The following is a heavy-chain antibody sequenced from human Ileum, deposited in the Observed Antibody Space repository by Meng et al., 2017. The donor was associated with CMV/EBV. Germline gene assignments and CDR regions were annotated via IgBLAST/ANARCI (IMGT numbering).Heavy chain of an antibody. J-gene: IGHJ4*02. CDR3: AREATVTPSFDY. V-gene: IGHV3-53*01. D-gene: IGHD4-17*01. CDR1: GFTVSSNY. Sequence: GGSLRLSCAASGFTVSSNYMSWVRQAPGKGLEWVSVIYSGGSTYYADSVKGRFTISRENSKNTLYLQMNSLRAEDTAVYYCAREATVTPSFDYWGQGTLVTVSS. CDR2: IYSGGST.